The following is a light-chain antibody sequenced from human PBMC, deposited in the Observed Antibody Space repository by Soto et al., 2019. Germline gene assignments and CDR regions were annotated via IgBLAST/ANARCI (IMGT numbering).Light chain of an antibody. CDR2: GVS. Sequence: EIVLTQSPGSLSLSPGQRATLSCRASQSVDTTFFAWYQKKPGQAPRLLIYGVSKRATGIPDRFSGCESGTDFTLIISRLEPEDFAVYYCQQYMSSVTFGQGTKVEIK. V-gene: IGKV3-20*01. CDR1: QSVDTTF. J-gene: IGKJ1*01. CDR3: QQYMSSVT.